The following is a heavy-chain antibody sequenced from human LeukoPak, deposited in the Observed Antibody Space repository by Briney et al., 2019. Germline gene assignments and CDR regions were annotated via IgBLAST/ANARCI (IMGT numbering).Heavy chain of an antibody. CDR1: GGSFSGYY. Sequence: SETLSLSCAVYGGSFSGYYWSWIRHPPGKGLEGIGEINHSGSTNYNPSLKSRVTISVDTSKNQFSLKLSSVTAADTAVYYCARLTNSRFPYYYYYMDVWGKGTTVTISS. V-gene: IGHV4-34*01. CDR2: INHSGST. CDR3: ARLTNSRFPYYYYYMDV. D-gene: IGHD3-3*01. J-gene: IGHJ6*03.